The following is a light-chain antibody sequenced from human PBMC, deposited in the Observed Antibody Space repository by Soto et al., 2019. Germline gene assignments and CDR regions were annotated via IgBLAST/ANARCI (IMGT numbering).Light chain of an antibody. CDR3: HQRSNWPPDT. V-gene: IGKV3-11*01. CDR1: QSVSSN. J-gene: IGKJ5*01. Sequence: EIVMTQSPATLSVSPGERATLSCRASQSVSSNLAWYQQKPGQAPRLLIYGASRRATGVPARFSGSGSGTDFTLTISSLEPEDFAVYYCHQRSNWPPDTFGQGTRLEIK. CDR2: GAS.